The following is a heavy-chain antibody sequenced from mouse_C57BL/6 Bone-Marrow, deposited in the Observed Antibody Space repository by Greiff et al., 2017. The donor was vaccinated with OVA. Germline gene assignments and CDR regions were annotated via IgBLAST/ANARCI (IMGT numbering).Heavy chain of an antibody. CDR1: GYTFTSYW. CDR2: IDPSDSET. V-gene: IGHV1-52*01. J-gene: IGHJ4*01. CDR3: ARESTVVAKGSYAMDY. D-gene: IGHD1-1*01. Sequence: QVQLQQPGAELVRPGPSVKLSCKASGYTFTSYWMHWVKQRPIQGLEWIGNIDPSDSETHYNQKFKDKATLTVDKSSSTAYMQLSSLTSEDSAVYYCARESTVVAKGSYAMDYWGQGTSVTVSS.